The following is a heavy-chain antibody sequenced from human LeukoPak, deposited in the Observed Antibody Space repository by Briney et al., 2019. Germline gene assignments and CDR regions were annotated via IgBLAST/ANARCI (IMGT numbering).Heavy chain of an antibody. D-gene: IGHD3-9*01. CDR1: GYTFDNYG. V-gene: IGHV1-18*01. CDR2: VTSYNGDT. CDR3: AKDWHILTGRNCFDP. Sequence: ASVRVSCKASGYTFDNYGISWVRQAPGQGLEWMGWVTSYNGDTNYAQKFHGRITMSADTSTRTAYMELRSLTLDDTAIYYCAKDWHILTGRNCFDPWGQGTLVTVSP. J-gene: IGHJ5*01.